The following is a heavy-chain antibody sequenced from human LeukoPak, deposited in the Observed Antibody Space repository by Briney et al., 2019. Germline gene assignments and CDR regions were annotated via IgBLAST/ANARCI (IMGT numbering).Heavy chain of an antibody. D-gene: IGHD3-22*01. V-gene: IGHV4-39*01. CDR2: IYYSGST. Sequence: SETLSLTCTVSGGSISSSSYYWGWIRQPPGKGLEWLGSIYYSGSTYYNPSLKSRVTISVDTSKNQFSLKLSSVTAADTAVYYCARTRRYYDSSGYPVWGQGTTVTVSS. J-gene: IGHJ6*02. CDR3: ARTRRYYDSSGYPV. CDR1: GGSISSSSYY.